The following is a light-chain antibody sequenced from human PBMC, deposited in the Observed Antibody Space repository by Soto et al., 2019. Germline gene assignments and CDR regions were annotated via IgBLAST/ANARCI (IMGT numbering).Light chain of an antibody. Sequence: QSVLTQPPSVSGTPGQRVTISCSGSSSNIGGNPVNWYQQLPGTAPKVLIYNNNQRPSGVPDRFSGSKSGTSASLAISGLQSEDEADYYCAAWHDSLNGPVFGGGTKLTVL. J-gene: IGLJ3*02. CDR3: AAWHDSLNGPV. CDR1: SSNIGGNP. CDR2: NNN. V-gene: IGLV1-44*01.